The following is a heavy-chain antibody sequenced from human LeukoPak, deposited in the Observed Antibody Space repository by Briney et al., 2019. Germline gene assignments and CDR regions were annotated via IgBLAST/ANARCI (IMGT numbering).Heavy chain of an antibody. CDR1: GYSISSGYY. CDR2: IYHSGST. V-gene: IGHV4-38-2*02. Sequence: SVTLSLTCTVSGYSISSGYYWGWIRQPPGKGLEWIGSIYHSGSTYYNPSLKSRVTISVDTSKNQFSLKLSSVTAADTAVYYCARQLRYFDWLPHAPFDYWGQGTLVTVSS. CDR3: ARQLRYFDWLPHAPFDY. J-gene: IGHJ4*02. D-gene: IGHD3-9*01.